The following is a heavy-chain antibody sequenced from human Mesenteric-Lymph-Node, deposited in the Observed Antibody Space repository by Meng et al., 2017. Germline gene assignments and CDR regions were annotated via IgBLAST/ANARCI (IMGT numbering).Heavy chain of an antibody. Sequence: VQLVRCGAEVKNPGDAVKAACKASGDTFHGYYIHWLRQAPGQRLEWMGRINPNRGGTNYAQKFQGRVTMTRDTSISTAYMELSRLRSDDTAVYYCAREVDYYDSSGYKVNWFDPWGQGTLVTVSS. V-gene: IGHV1-2*06. CDR1: GDTFHGYY. D-gene: IGHD3-22*01. CDR2: INPNRGGT. J-gene: IGHJ5*02. CDR3: AREVDYYDSSGYKVNWFDP.